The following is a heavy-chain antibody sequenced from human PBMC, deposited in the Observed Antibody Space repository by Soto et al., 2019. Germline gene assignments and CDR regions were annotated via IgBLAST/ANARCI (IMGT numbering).Heavy chain of an antibody. CDR3: AKDRPYYGDYQSQ. V-gene: IGHV3-7*05. CDR2: IKQDGSEK. J-gene: IGHJ1*01. Sequence: GGSLRLSCAASGFTFSSYGMSWVRQVPGKGLEWVANIKQDGSEKYYVDSVKGRFTISRDNAKNSLYLQMNSLRAEDTAVYYCAKDRPYYGDYQSQWGQGTLVTVSS. CDR1: GFTFSSYG. D-gene: IGHD4-17*01.